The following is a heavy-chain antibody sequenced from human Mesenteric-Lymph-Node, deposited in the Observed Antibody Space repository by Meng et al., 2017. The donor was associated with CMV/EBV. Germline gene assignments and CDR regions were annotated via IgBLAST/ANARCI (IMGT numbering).Heavy chain of an antibody. J-gene: IGHJ4*02. D-gene: IGHD6-13*01. CDR2: IIPIFGTP. V-gene: IGHV1-69*05. CDR3: ARVGRAADVNPFDY. CDR1: GGTFSTYA. Sequence: SGGTFSTYAFSWVRQAPGQGLEWMGGIIPIFGTPNYAQKFQGRVTITTDESTSTAYMELSSLRSEDTAVYYCARVGRAADVNPFDYWGQGTLVTVSS.